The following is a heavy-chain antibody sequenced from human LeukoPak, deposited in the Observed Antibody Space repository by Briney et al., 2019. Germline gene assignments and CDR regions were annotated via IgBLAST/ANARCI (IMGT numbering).Heavy chain of an antibody. CDR3: ARRYSEYYDFWSGYYGFDP. J-gene: IGHJ5*02. CDR1: GYSFTSYW. CDR2: IYPGDSDT. D-gene: IGHD3-3*01. V-gene: IGHV5-51*01. Sequence: GESLKISCKGSGYSFTSYWIGWVRQMPGKGLEWMGIIYPGDSDTRYSPSFQGQVTISADKSISTAYLQWSSLKASDTAMYYCARRYSEYYDFWSGYYGFDPWGQGTLVTVSS.